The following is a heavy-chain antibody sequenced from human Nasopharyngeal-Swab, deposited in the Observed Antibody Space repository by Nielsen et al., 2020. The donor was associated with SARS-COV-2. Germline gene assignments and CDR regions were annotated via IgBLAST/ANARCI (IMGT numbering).Heavy chain of an antibody. CDR3: ARAGITMIVVVKYFDI. CDR2: IYYSGST. V-gene: IGHV4-31*03. CDR1: GGSISSGCYY. D-gene: IGHD3-22*01. Sequence: SETLSLTCPVSGGSISSGCYYWSWIRQHPGQGLEWIGYIYYSGSTYYNPSLKSRVTISVDTPKNQFSLRLSSVTAADTAVYYCARAGITMIVVVKYFDIWGRGTLGTVSS. J-gene: IGHJ2*01.